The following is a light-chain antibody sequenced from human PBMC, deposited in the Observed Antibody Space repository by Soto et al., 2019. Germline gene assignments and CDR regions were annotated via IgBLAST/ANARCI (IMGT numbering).Light chain of an antibody. Sequence: DIVMTQSPESLALSLGERATINCRSSQNLLYSSNNKIYLSWYQQKRGQPPRLLFYWASTRKSGVPERFSTSASGTDFTLTISSLQAEDVAVYYCQQYYTAWTFGQGTRVEL. CDR2: WAS. J-gene: IGKJ1*01. CDR1: QNLLYSSNNKIY. CDR3: QQYYTAWT. V-gene: IGKV4-1*01.